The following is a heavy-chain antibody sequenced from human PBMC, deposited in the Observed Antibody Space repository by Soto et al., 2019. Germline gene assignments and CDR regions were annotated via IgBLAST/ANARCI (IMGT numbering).Heavy chain of an antibody. D-gene: IGHD1-26*01. V-gene: IGHV4-39*01. CDR3: ARCLIVGATLWFDP. CDR1: GGSVSSTDYY. Sequence: QLQLQESGPGVVKPSETLSLTCSVSGGSVSSTDYYWGWIRQPPGKGLEWIGSIYYSGSSHYNPSRKSRVAISVDTSKNQFSLMLNSVTAADTAVYYCARCLIVGATLWFDPWGQGTLVTVSS. J-gene: IGHJ5*02. CDR2: IYYSGSS.